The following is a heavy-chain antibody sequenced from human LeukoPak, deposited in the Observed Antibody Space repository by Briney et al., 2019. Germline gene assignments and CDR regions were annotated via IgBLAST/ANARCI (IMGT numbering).Heavy chain of an antibody. D-gene: IGHD4-17*01. J-gene: IGHJ5*02. V-gene: IGHV4-39*07. CDR1: GGSISSSSYY. CDR3: ARDDYGDHNWFDP. Sequence: SETLSLTCTVSGGSISSSSYYWGWIRQPPGKGLEWIGSIYYSGSTYYNPSLKSRVTISVDTSKNQFSLKLSFVTAADTAVYYCARDDYGDHNWFDPWGQGTLVTVSS. CDR2: IYYSGST.